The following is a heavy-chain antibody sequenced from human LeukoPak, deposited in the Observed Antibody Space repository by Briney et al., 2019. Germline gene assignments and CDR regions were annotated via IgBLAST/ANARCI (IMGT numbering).Heavy chain of an antibody. J-gene: IGHJ4*02. CDR1: GGSISSSSYY. Sequence: PSETLSLTCTVSGGSISSSSYYWGWIRQPPGKGLEWIGSIYYSGSTYYNPSLKSRVTISVDTSKNQFSLKLSSVTAADTAVYYCARSPLGFHDYWGQGTLVTVSS. CDR3: ARSPLGFHDY. V-gene: IGHV4-39*07. CDR2: IYYSGST. D-gene: IGHD7-27*01.